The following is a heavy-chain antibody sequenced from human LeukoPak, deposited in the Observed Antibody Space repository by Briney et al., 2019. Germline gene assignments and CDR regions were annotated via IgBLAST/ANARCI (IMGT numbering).Heavy chain of an antibody. CDR2: ISYDGSNK. CDR3: AKDHTVGYCSGGSCYFNWFDP. CDR1: GFTFSSYG. D-gene: IGHD2-15*01. Sequence: GGSLRLSCAASGFTFSSYGMHWVRQAPGKGLEWVAVISYDGSNKYYADSVKGRFTISRDNSKNTLYLQMNSLRAEDTAVYYCAKDHTVGYCSGGSCYFNWFDPWGQGTLVTVSS. J-gene: IGHJ5*02. V-gene: IGHV3-30*18.